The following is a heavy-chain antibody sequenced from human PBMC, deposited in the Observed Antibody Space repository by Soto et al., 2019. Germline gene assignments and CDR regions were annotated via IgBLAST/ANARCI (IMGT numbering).Heavy chain of an antibody. CDR2: IWYEGSNK. V-gene: IGHV3-33*01. J-gene: IGHJ6*02. CDR3: ARPMVRGYRYYGMDV. D-gene: IGHD3-10*01. CDR1: GFTFSSYG. Sequence: QVQLVESGGGVVQPGRSLRLSCAASGFTFSSYGMHWVRQAPGKGLEWVAVIWYEGSNKYYADSVKGRFTISRDNPQNALDQHMNSLRAEDTAVYYCARPMVRGYRYYGMDVWGHGTTVTVSS.